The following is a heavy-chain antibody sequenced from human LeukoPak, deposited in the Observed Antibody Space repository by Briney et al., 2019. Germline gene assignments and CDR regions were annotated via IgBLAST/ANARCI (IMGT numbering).Heavy chain of an antibody. J-gene: IGHJ4*02. Sequence: ASVKVSCKTSGYTFTGYYMHWVRQAPGQGLEWMGWINPKSGGTNYAQKFQGRVTMTRDTSISTLYMELRRLRSDDTAVYYCARVNYPEGFDYWGQGTLVTVSS. CDR3: ARVNYPEGFDY. CDR2: INPKSGGT. CDR1: GYTFTGYY. V-gene: IGHV1-2*02. D-gene: IGHD1-7*01.